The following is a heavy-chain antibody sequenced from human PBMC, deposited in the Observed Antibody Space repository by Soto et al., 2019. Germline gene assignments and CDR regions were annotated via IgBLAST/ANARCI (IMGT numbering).Heavy chain of an antibody. CDR2: IYYSGST. D-gene: IGHD3-10*01. CDR1: GGSISSSSYY. Sequence: SETLSLTCTVSGGSISSSSYYWGWIRQPPGKGLEWIGSIYYSGSTYYNPSLKSRVTISVDTSKNQFSLKLSSVTAADTAVYYCPRHGRLLWFGELFFNWFDPWGQGTLVTVSS. CDR3: PRHGRLLWFGELFFNWFDP. J-gene: IGHJ5*02. V-gene: IGHV4-39*01.